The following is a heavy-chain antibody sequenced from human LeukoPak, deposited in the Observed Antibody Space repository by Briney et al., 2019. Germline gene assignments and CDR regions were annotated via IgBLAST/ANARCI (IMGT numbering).Heavy chain of an antibody. Sequence: SETLSLTCIVSGGSISSYYWSWIRQPPGKGMEWIGYIYYSGSTNYNPSLKSRVTISVDTSKNQFSLKLSSVTAADTAVYYCARGVRHFDYWGQGTLVTVSS. CDR3: ARGVRHFDY. V-gene: IGHV4-59*01. CDR2: IYYSGST. J-gene: IGHJ4*02. CDR1: GGSISSYY.